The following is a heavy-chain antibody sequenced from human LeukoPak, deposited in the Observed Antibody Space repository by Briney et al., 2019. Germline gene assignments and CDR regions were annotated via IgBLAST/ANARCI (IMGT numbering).Heavy chain of an antibody. J-gene: IGHJ5*02. Sequence: SETLSLTCTVSGGSISSSSYYWGWIRQPPGKGLEWIGSIYYSGSTYYNPSLKSRVTISVDTSKNQFSLKLSSVTAADTAVYYCARDRGIVVVPAAMTHNWFDPWGQGTLVTVSS. V-gene: IGHV4-39*02. CDR2: IYYSGST. CDR3: ARDRGIVVVPAAMTHNWFDP. CDR1: GGSISSSSYY. D-gene: IGHD2-2*01.